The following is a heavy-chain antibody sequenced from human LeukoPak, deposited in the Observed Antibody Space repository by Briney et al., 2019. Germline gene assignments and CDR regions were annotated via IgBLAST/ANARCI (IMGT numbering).Heavy chain of an antibody. CDR3: ATDISTHYFGS. Sequence: PGGSLRLSCAASGFSFTDFSMHWVRQAPGKGLEWVTFIWYDASNKYYAESVKGRFTISRDNSRNTVFLQMNSLRAEDTAIYYCATDISTHYFGSWGQGTLVTVSS. J-gene: IGHJ4*02. D-gene: IGHD3-9*01. V-gene: IGHV3-33*08. CDR1: GFSFTDFS. CDR2: IWYDASNK.